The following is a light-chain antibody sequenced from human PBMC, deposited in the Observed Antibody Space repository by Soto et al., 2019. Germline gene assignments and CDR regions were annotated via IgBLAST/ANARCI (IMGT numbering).Light chain of an antibody. Sequence: EIVLTQSPDTLSLSPVERATLSCRASQSIANYVAWYHQRPGQAPRLVIYGASNRATDIPARFSGSGSGTDFTVTISSVEAEDFGVYYCQQRNDWPRNSFGQGTRLEIK. CDR1: QSIANY. J-gene: IGKJ5*01. CDR3: QQRNDWPRNS. CDR2: GAS. V-gene: IGKV3-11*01.